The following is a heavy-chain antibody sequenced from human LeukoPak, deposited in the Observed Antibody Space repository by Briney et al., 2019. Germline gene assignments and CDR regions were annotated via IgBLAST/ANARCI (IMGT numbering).Heavy chain of an antibody. D-gene: IGHD3-3*01. CDR2: VHLDGRT. CDR3: AREGGFYRPLDY. CDR1: GGSVTSSNW. V-gene: IGHV4-4*02. J-gene: IGHJ4*02. Sequence: SETLSLTCGVSGGSVTSSNWWTWVRQPPGKGLEWIGEVHLDGRTNYNPSLKSRLTMSVDLSENHVSLKLTSVTAADTAVYYCAREGGFYRPLDYSGQGTLVTVSS.